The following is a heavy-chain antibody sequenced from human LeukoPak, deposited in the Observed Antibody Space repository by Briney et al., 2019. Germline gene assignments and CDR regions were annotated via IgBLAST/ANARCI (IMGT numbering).Heavy chain of an antibody. J-gene: IGHJ4*02. V-gene: IGHV3-30-3*01. Sequence: GGSLRLSCAASGFTFSSYAMHWVRQAPGKGLEWVAVISYDGSNKYYADSVKGRFTISRDNSKNTLYLQMNSLRAEDTAVYYCAREYYDFWSGYPYYWGQGTLVTVSS. CDR1: GFTFSSYA. CDR2: ISYDGSNK. D-gene: IGHD3-3*01. CDR3: AREYYDFWSGYPYY.